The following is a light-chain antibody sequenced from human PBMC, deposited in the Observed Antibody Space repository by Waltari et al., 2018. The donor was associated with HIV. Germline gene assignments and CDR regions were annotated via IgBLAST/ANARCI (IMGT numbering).Light chain of an antibody. CDR1: TGVVNRGLC. Sequence: QPAVTHKPSWTVSPGGTVILTSASSTGVVNRGLCPYWFQQRPGQAPKTLIFDSNNRYSWTPARFTGSFLGGKAALTLTGAQPEDDADYYCLLSYDGDVVFGGGTKLTVL. J-gene: IGLJ2*01. CDR3: LLSYDGDVV. CDR2: DSN. V-gene: IGLV7-46*01.